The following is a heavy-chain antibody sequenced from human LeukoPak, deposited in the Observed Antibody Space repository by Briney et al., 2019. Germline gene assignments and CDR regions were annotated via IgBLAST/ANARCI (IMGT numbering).Heavy chain of an antibody. J-gene: IGHJ6*02. CDR1: GFTVSSSY. V-gene: IGHV3-53*05. D-gene: IGHD6-19*01. Sequence: PGGSLRLSCAVSGFTVSSSYMSWVRQAPGKGLEWVSVIYSGGSTYYADSLKGRFTISRDISKNTLYLQMNSLRVEDTALYYCAKEYSIGYYYYYGMDVWGQGTTVTVSS. CDR2: IYSGGST. CDR3: AKEYSIGYYYYYGMDV.